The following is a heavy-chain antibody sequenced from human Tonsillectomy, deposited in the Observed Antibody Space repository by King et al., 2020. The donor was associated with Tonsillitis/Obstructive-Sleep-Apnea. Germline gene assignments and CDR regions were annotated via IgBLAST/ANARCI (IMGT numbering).Heavy chain of an antibody. J-gene: IGHJ6*03. Sequence: VQLVESGSELKKPGASVKVSCKASGYTFSRYAMNWMRQAPGQGPEWMGWINTNTGNPTYAQDFTGRLVFSLDTSVSTAYLQISSLKAEDTAVYYCARSKLDSSDYYMDVWGRGTTVTVSS. CDR3: ARSKLDSSDYYMDV. V-gene: IGHV7-4-1*02. CDR2: INTNTGNP. D-gene: IGHD3-22*01. CDR1: GYTFSRYA.